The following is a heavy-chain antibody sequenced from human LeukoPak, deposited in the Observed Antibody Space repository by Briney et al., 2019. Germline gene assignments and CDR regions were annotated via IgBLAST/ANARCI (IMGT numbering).Heavy chain of an antibody. Sequence: PGGSLRLSCAASGFTFSSYSMNWVRQAPGKGLEWVSSISSSSSYIYYADSMKGRFTISRDNAKNSLYLQMNSLRAEDTAVYYCARALSRIQLWKDYYYYMDVWGKGTTVTVSS. V-gene: IGHV3-21*01. CDR1: GFTFSSYS. D-gene: IGHD5-18*01. J-gene: IGHJ6*03. CDR2: ISSSSSYI. CDR3: ARALSRIQLWKDYYYYMDV.